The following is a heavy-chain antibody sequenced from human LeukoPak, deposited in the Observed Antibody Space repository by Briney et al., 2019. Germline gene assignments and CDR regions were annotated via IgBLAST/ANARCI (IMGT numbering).Heavy chain of an antibody. CDR2: ISYDGSNK. CDR3: ARDVVGATRAFDY. J-gene: IGHJ4*02. V-gene: IGHV3-30-3*01. CDR1: GFTFSSYA. D-gene: IGHD1-26*01. Sequence: GGFLRLSCAASGFTFSSYAMHWVRQAPGKGLEWVAVISYDGSNKYYADSVKGRFTISRDNAKNSLYLQMNSLRAEDTAVYYCARDVVGATRAFDYWGQGTLVTVSS.